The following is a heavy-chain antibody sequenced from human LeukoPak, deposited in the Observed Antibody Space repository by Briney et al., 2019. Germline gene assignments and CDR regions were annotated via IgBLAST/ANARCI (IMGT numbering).Heavy chain of an antibody. CDR3: ARELAENYFDY. J-gene: IGHJ4*02. Sequence: PSETLSLTCTVSGGSISSYYWSWIRQPPGKGLEWIGYIYYSGSTNYNPSLKSRVTISVDTSKNQFSLKLSSVTAADTAVYYCARELAENYFDYWGQGTLVTVSS. V-gene: IGHV4-59*01. CDR1: GGSISSYY. CDR2: IYYSGST.